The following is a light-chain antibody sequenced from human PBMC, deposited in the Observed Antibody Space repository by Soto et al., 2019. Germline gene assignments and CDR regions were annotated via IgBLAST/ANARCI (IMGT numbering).Light chain of an antibody. CDR2: AAS. CDR3: QQLNSYPLT. V-gene: IGKV1-9*01. CDR1: QGISSY. J-gene: IGKJ4*01. Sequence: QLTQSPSSLSAPVGGGVTITCRVSQGISSYLAWYQQKPGKAPKLLIYAASTVQSGVPSRFSGTGSGTEFTLTISSLQPEDFATYYCQQLNSYPLTFGGGTKVDIK.